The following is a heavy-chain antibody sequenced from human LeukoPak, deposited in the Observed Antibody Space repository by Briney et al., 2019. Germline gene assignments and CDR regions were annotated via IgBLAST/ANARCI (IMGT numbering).Heavy chain of an antibody. D-gene: IGHD4-17*01. V-gene: IGHV3-23*01. J-gene: IGHJ4*02. CDR1: GFTFSTYA. Sequence: GESLRLSCAASGFTFSTYALRWVRQAPGKGLEWVSSIRGSDGSTYYADSVKGRFAISRDNSKNTLYLQMNSLRAEDTAVYYCAKDVYGDYGGLDYWGQGTLVTVSS. CDR3: AKDVYGDYGGLDY. CDR2: IRGSDGST.